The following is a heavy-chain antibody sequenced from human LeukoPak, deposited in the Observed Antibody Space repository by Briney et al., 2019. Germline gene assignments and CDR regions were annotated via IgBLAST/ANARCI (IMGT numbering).Heavy chain of an antibody. CDR2: IKSKTDGGTT. CDR1: GFNFDDYG. D-gene: IGHD3-22*01. V-gene: IGHV3-15*01. Sequence: GGSLRLSCAASGFNFDDYGMSWVRQAPGKGLEWVGRIKSKTDGGTTDYAAPVKGRFTISRDDSKNTLYLQMNSLKTEDTAVYYCTTDEKEDFDYYDSSGYYHDIWGQGTMVTVSS. J-gene: IGHJ3*02. CDR3: TTDEKEDFDYYDSSGYYHDI.